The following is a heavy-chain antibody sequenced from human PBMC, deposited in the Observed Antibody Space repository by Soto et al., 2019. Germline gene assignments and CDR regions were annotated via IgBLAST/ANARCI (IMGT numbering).Heavy chain of an antibody. CDR1: GFTFSVYS. CDR2: ITSDTKTI. J-gene: IGHJ4*02. Sequence: EVQLVESGGDLVQREGSLRLSCVASGFTFSVYSINWVRQAPGKGLEWFSYITSDTKTIKYADSVKGRFTISRDNAKNSVYVQMNSLRDEDTAVYYCARSVEGHFDYWGQGTVVTVSS. V-gene: IGHV3-48*02. CDR3: ARSVEGHFDY. D-gene: IGHD6-19*01.